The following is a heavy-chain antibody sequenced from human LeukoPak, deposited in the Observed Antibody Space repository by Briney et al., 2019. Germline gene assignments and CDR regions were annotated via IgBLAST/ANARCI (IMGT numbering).Heavy chain of an antibody. CDR1: GYTFTSYD. Sequence: ASVKVSCKASGYTFTSYDINWVRQATGQGLEWMGWMNPNSGNTGYAQKFQGRVTITRNTSISTAYMELSSLRSEDTAVYYCATTYGDYGYFDLWGRGTLVTVSS. V-gene: IGHV1-8*03. J-gene: IGHJ2*01. CDR2: MNPNSGNT. CDR3: ATTYGDYGYFDL. D-gene: IGHD4-17*01.